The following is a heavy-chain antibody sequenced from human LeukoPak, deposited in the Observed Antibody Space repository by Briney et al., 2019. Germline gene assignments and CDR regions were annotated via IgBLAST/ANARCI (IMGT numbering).Heavy chain of an antibody. V-gene: IGHV1-69*04. CDR3: ARGVSVWGSYRNYYFDY. J-gene: IGHJ4*02. Sequence: WASVKVSCKASGGTFSSYAISWVRQAPGQGLEWMGRIIPILGIANYAQKFQGRVTITADKSTSTAYMELSSLRSEDTAVYYCARGVSVWGSYRNYYFDYWGQGTLVTVSS. D-gene: IGHD3-16*02. CDR2: IIPILGIA. CDR1: GGTFSSYA.